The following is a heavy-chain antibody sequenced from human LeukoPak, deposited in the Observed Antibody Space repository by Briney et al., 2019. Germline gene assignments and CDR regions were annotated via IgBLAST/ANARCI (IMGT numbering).Heavy chain of an antibody. J-gene: IGHJ4*02. CDR3: AKDPHRPLWFGELYYFDY. CDR1: GFTFSSYA. D-gene: IGHD3-10*01. Sequence: TGGSLRLSCAASGFTFSSYAMSWVRQAPGKGLEWVSAISGSGGSTYYADSVKGRFTISRDNSKSTLYLQMNSLRAEDMAVYYCAKDPHRPLWFGELYYFDYWGQGTLVTVSS. V-gene: IGHV3-23*01. CDR2: ISGSGGST.